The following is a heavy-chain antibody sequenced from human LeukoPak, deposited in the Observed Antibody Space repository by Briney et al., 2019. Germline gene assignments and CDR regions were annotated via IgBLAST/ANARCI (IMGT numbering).Heavy chain of an antibody. CDR2: INHSGST. D-gene: IGHD3-3*01. CDR1: GGSFSGYY. CDR3: ARRGTYYDFWSGYPTYFDY. Sequence: PSETLSLTCAVYGGSFSGYYWSWIRQPPGKGLEWIGEINHSGSTNYNPSLKSRVTISVDTPKNQFSLKLSSVTAADTAVYYCARRGTYYDFWSGYPTYFDYWGQGTLVTVSS. J-gene: IGHJ4*02. V-gene: IGHV4-34*01.